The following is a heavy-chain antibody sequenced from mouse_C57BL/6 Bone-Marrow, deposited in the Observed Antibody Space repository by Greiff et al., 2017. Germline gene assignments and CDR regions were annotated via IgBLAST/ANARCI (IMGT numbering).Heavy chain of an antibody. J-gene: IGHJ4*01. Sequence: QVQLQQSGAELVKPGASVKLSCKASGYTFTSYWMHWVKQRPGRGLEWIGRIDPNSGGTKYNEKFKSKATLTVDKPSSTAYMQLSSLISEDSAVYYCAREKYYYLHAMDYWGQGTSVTVSS. D-gene: IGHD1-1*01. CDR3: AREKYYYLHAMDY. CDR2: IDPNSGGT. CDR1: GYTFTSYW. V-gene: IGHV1-72*01.